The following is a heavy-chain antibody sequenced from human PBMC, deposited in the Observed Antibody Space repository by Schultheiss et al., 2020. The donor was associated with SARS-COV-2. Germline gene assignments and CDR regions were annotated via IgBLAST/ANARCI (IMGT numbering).Heavy chain of an antibody. Sequence: GGSLRLSCTASGFTFGDYAMHWVRQAPGKGLEWVAIISSDGSDKYYADSVKGRFTISRHNSKNTLYLQMNSLRAEDTAVYYCASVPYSGYDALWEGPWFDYWGQGTLVTVSS. CDR2: ISSDGSDK. D-gene: IGHD5-12*01. J-gene: IGHJ4*02. V-gene: IGHV3-30*04. CDR1: GFTFGDYA. CDR3: ASVPYSGYDALWEGPWFDY.